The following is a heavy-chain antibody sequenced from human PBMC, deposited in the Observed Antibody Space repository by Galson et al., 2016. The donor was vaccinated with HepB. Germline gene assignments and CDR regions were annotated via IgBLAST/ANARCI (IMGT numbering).Heavy chain of an antibody. J-gene: IGHJ6*02. D-gene: IGHD2/OR15-2a*01. CDR3: ARDKSFYDYGMDV. Sequence: SLRLSCAASGFAFSGYAMHWVRQAPGKGLEWVAAISYHGSDKYYADSVKGRVTISRDNSNNTLYLQMTSLSPEDTAVYYCARDKSFYDYGMDVWGQGTTVTVSS. CDR2: ISYHGSDK. CDR1: GFAFSGYA. V-gene: IGHV3-30-3*01.